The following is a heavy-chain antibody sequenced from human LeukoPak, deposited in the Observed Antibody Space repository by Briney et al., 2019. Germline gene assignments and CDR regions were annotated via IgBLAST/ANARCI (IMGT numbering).Heavy chain of an antibody. V-gene: IGHV3-21*01. CDR2: ISSSSSYI. J-gene: IGHJ4*02. Sequence: GGSLRLSCAASGFTFSSYSMNWVRQAPGKGLEWVSSISSSSSYIYYADSVKGRFTISRDNAKNSLYLQMNSLRAEDTAVYYCARDKSPAARLIDYWGQGTLVTVSS. D-gene: IGHD6-6*01. CDR3: ARDKSPAARLIDY. CDR1: GFTFSSYS.